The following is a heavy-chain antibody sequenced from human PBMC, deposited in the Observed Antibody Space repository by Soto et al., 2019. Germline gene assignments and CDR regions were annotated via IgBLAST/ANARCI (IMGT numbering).Heavy chain of an antibody. J-gene: IGHJ3*02. Sequence: PGGSLRLSCAASGFTFTSYAMHWVRQATGKGLEWVSAIGTAGDTYYPGSVKGRFTISRENAKNSLYLQMNSLRAEDTAVYYCAREVGYCSGGSCYRGAFDIWGQGTMVTVSS. CDR1: GFTFTSYA. CDR2: IGTAGDT. D-gene: IGHD2-15*01. V-gene: IGHV3-13*01. CDR3: AREVGYCSGGSCYRGAFDI.